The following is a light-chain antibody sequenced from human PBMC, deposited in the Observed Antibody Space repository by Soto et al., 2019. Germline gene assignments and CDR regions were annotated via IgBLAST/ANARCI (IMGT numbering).Light chain of an antibody. J-gene: IGKJ1*01. V-gene: IGKV1-5*03. CDR2: KAS. CDR3: QQYERFPRT. Sequence: DIQMTQSPSTLSASVGDRVTITCRASQSINNWLAWYQQKPGKAPKLFIFKASTLEIGVPSRFSGSGSGTEFTLSISSLQPDDFATYFCQQYERFPRTFSQGTKVEIK. CDR1: QSINNW.